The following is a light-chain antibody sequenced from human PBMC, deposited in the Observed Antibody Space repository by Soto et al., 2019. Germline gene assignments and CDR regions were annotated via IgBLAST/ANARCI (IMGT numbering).Light chain of an antibody. Sequence: DIQMTQSPSALSASVGDSVTITCRASQSVSTWLAWYQQKPGKAPKLLIYKASSVEGVVPSRFSGSGSWATLPLTISSLQPDVFGTYSVQQYYSYSRTCGPGTKVVIK. J-gene: IGKJ1*01. V-gene: IGKV1-5*03. CDR2: KAS. CDR3: QQYYSYSRT. CDR1: QSVSTW.